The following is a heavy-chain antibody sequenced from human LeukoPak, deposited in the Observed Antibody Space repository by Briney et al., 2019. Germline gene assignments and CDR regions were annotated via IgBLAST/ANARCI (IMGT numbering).Heavy chain of an antibody. CDR3: ARHGTIRFLEWLLPFDY. J-gene: IGHJ4*02. V-gene: IGHV4-39*01. D-gene: IGHD3-3*01. Sequence: SETLSLTCTVSGGSISSSYYYWGWIRQPPGQGLEWIGNIYYAGSTYYNPSLKSQVTISVDTSKNQFSLKLSSVTAADTAVYYCARHGTIRFLEWLLPFDYWGQGTLVTVSS. CDR1: GGSISSSYYY. CDR2: IYYAGST.